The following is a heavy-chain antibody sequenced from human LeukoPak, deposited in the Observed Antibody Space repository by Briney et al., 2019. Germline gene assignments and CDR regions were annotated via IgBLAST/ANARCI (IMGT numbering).Heavy chain of an antibody. Sequence: GGSLRLSCAASGFTFSSYAVSWVRQAPGKGLEWVSAIRGSDDSTYYTDSVKGRFTISRDNSKNTLYLQMNSLRAEDTAVYYCAKESDESRYCSSTNCYPFDYWGQGTLVAVSS. CDR1: GFTFSSYA. J-gene: IGHJ4*02. CDR3: AKESDESRYCSSTNCYPFDY. D-gene: IGHD2-2*01. V-gene: IGHV3-23*01. CDR2: IRGSDDST.